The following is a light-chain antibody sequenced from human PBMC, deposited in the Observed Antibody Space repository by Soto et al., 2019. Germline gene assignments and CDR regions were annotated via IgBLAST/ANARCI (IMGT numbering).Light chain of an antibody. CDR1: QGISNY. CDR2: AAS. Sequence: DIQMTQSPSSLSASVGDRVTITCRASQGISNYSAWYQQKPGKVPKLLIYAASTLRSGVPSRFSGSGSGTDFTLAISSLQPEDVATYYCQKYDGVPWTFGQGTKVEIK. CDR3: QKYDGVPWT. V-gene: IGKV1-27*01. J-gene: IGKJ1*01.